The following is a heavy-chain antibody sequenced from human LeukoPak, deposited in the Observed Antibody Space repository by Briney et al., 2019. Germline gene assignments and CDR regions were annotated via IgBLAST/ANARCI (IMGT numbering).Heavy chain of an antibody. Sequence: ASVKVSCKAPGYSFTTYGISWVRQAPGQGLEWMGWISGNSGRTDYSPKLQDRVTMTTDTSTSTAYMELRSLTSADTGTYYCARVGPAYGDPLEYDYWGQGTLVTVSS. D-gene: IGHD4-17*01. CDR2: ISGNSGRT. CDR3: ARVGPAYGDPLEYDY. V-gene: IGHV1-18*01. J-gene: IGHJ4*02. CDR1: GYSFTTYG.